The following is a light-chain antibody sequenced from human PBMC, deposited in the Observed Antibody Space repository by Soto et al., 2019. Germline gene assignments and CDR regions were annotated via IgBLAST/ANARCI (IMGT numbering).Light chain of an antibody. CDR1: QGIRNY. J-gene: IGKJ4*01. Sequence: DIPMTQSPSSLSASVGDRVTITCQASQGIRNYLNWYQQKPGKAPKLLVYDASNLETGVPSRFSGSGSGTDFTFTISRLQPEDFATYDCQQYDNLPLTFGGGTTVEIK. CDR3: QQYDNLPLT. CDR2: DAS. V-gene: IGKV1-33*01.